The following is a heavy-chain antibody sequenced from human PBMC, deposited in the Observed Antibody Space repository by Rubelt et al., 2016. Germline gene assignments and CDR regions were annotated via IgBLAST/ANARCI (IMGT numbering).Heavy chain of an antibody. Sequence: QVQLVQSGAEVKKPGASVKVSCKASGYTFTGYYMHWVRQAPGQGLEWMGWINPNSGGTNYARKFQGRVTMPRDTSISTAYMELSRLRSDDTAVYYCARFAIGGHSSGYLFDYWGQGTLVTVSS. D-gene: IGHD3-22*01. J-gene: IGHJ4*02. CDR2: INPNSGGT. V-gene: IGHV1-2*02. CDR1: GYTFTGYY. CDR3: ARFAIGGHSSGYLFDY.